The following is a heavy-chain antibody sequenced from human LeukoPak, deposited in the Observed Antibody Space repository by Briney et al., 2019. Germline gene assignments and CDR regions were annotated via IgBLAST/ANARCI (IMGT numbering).Heavy chain of an antibody. V-gene: IGHV4-59*01. CDR1: GGSISSYY. J-gene: IGHJ6*03. CDR2: IYYSGST. D-gene: IGHD2-2*01. Sequence: SETLSLTCTVSGGSISSYYWSWIRQPPGKGLEWSGYIYYSGSTNYNPSLKSRVTISVDTSKNQFSLKLSSVTAADTAVYYCARAGYCSSTSCSAYCYYYYMDVWGKGTTVTVSS. CDR3: ARAGYCSSTSCSAYCYYYYMDV.